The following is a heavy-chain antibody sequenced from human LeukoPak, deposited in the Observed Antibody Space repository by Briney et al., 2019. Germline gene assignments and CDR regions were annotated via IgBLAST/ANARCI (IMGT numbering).Heavy chain of an antibody. CDR1: GYTFIGYY. CDR3: ARADEYRSEYYFDY. Sequence: ASVKVSCKASGYTFIGYYIHWVRQAPGQGLEWMGWINPNSGATNYAQKFQGRVTMTRDTSMGTAYMELSRLRSDDTAVYYCARADEYRSEYYFDYWGQGTLVTVSS. D-gene: IGHD6-6*01. J-gene: IGHJ4*02. V-gene: IGHV1-2*02. CDR2: INPNSGAT.